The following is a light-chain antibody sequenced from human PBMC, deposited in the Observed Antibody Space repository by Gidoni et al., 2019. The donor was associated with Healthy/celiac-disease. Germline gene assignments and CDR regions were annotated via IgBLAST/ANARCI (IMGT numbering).Light chain of an antibody. J-gene: IGKJ1*01. CDR3: QQYYSTLWT. V-gene: IGKV4-1*01. Sequence: DIVLTPSPDSLAVSLGERATINCKSSQSVVYSYKHKNYLAWYQQKPGQPPQLLIYWASTRESVVPDRYSGSGSGTDFTLTSSSLQAEDVAVYYCQQYYSTLWTFGQXTKVEIK. CDR1: QSVVYSYKHKNY. CDR2: WAS.